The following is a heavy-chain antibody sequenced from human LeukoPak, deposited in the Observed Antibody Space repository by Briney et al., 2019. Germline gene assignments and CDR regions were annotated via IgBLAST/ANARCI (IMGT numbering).Heavy chain of an antibody. CDR1: GGSISSYY. CDR2: IYYSGST. D-gene: IGHD3-10*01. CDR3: ARVPGGYYGSGSGGYYYYYMDV. V-gene: IGHV4-59*01. J-gene: IGHJ6*03. Sequence: KASETLSLTCTVSGGSISSYYWSWIRQPPGKGLEWIGYIYYSGSTNYNPSLKSRVTISVDTSKNQFSLKLSSVTAADTAVYYCARVPGGYYGSGSGGYYYYYMDVWGKGTTVTVSS.